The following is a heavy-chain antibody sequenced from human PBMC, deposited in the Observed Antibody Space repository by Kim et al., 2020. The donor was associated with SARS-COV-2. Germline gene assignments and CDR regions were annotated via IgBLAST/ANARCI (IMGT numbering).Heavy chain of an antibody. D-gene: IGHD6-19*01. CDR1: GFTFSSYG. CDR3: AIGNGYSSGWAVDY. V-gene: IGHV3-30*03. Sequence: GGSLRLSCAASGFTFSSYGMHWVRQAPGKGLEWVAVISYDGSNKYYADSVKGRFTISRDNSKNTLYLQMNSLRAEDTAVYYCAIGNGYSSGWAVDYWGQGTLVTVSS. J-gene: IGHJ4*02. CDR2: ISYDGSNK.